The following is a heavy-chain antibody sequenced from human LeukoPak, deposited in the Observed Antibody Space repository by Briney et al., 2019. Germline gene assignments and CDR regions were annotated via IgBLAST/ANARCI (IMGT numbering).Heavy chain of an antibody. CDR2: IKSKSDGGTT. Sequence: PGGSLRLSCVASGFTFSDAWLSWVRHIPGKGLEWVGRIKSKSDGGTTDYAAPVKGRFTISRDDSKNTMYLQVSRLKYEDTGVYYCSTGWSWGQGTPVTVPS. J-gene: IGHJ5*02. CDR1: GFTFSDAW. V-gene: IGHV3-15*01. CDR3: STGWS. D-gene: IGHD6-13*01.